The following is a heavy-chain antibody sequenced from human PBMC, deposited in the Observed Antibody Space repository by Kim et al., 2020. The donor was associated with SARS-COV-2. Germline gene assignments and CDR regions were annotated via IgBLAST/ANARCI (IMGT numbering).Heavy chain of an antibody. D-gene: IGHD3-10*01. V-gene: IGHV3-23*01. CDR3: AKDRPYYGSGSNFDY. Sequence: SVKGRFTISRDNSKNTLYLQMNSLRAEDTAVYYCAKDRPYYGSGSNFDYWGQGTLVTVSS. J-gene: IGHJ4*02.